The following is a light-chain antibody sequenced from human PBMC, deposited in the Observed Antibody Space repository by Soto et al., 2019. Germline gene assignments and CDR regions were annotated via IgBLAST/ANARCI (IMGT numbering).Light chain of an antibody. CDR3: QQYDSVAQAK. CDR1: ENIKNW. Sequence: DIQMTQSPSTLSASVGDRVTITCRASENIKNWLAWYQQTAGKAPKVLISDASRLEAGVPSRFSGSGSGKDFTLTITSLQTDDFGTYYCQQYDSVAQAKFGKGTKVNI. J-gene: IGKJ1*01. V-gene: IGKV1-5*01. CDR2: DAS.